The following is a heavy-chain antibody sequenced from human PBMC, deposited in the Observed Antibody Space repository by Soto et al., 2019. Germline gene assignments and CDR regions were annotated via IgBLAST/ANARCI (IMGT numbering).Heavy chain of an antibody. V-gene: IGHV4-4*02. CDR1: GGSINSDDW. CDR3: ARDHQFGNSWSFDY. D-gene: IGHD6-13*01. CDR2: IYHAGNI. J-gene: IGHJ4*02. Sequence: QVQLQESGPGLVNPSGTLSLTCAVSGGSINSDDWWNWVRQPPGKGLEWIGEIYHAGNINYNPSLKNPVTIPPDTFKNHFSLEVNPLTATDTAVYYCARDHQFGNSWSFDYWGQGLLVTVSS.